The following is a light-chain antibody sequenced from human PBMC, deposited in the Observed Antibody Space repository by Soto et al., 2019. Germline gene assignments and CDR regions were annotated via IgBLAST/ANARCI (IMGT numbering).Light chain of an antibody. V-gene: IGKV1-27*01. CDR2: AAS. CDR3: QRYDDAPLT. CDR1: QDIANY. Sequence: DIQMTQSPSSLSASVGDRVTMTCRASQDIANYLVWYQQQPGKVPKLLIYAASTLHSGVPSRFSGSGSGTDFTLTISSLQPEDVGTYYCQRYDDAPLTFGGATKVDIK. J-gene: IGKJ4*01.